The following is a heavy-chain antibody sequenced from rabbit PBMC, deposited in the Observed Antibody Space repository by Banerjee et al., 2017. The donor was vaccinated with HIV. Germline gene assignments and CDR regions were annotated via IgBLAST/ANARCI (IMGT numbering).Heavy chain of an antibody. CDR2: INTSSGNT. Sequence: QEQLVEYGGDLVQPGASLTLTCKGYGLDFSGSDDMCWVRQAPGKGLEWIGCINTSSGNTVYASWAKGRFTISKTSSTTVTLQMTSLTAADTATYFCARNYGYAGDGSATPFNLWGPGTLVTVS. J-gene: IGHJ4*01. CDR1: GLDFSGSDD. D-gene: IGHD6-1*01. CDR3: ARNYGYAGDGSATPFNL. V-gene: IGHV1S45*01.